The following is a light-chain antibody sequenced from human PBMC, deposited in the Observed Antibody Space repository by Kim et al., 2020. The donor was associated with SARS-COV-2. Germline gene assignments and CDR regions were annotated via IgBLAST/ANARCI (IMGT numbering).Light chain of an antibody. CDR1: QDISNY. J-gene: IGKJ5*01. V-gene: IGKV1-33*01. Sequence: DIQMTQSPSSLSASVGDIVTITCQASQDISNYLNWYQQKPGKAPKLLIYDASNLETGVPSRFSGSGSGTDFTFTISSLQPEDIATYYYQQYDNLPPITFGQGPRLEIK. CDR3: QQYDNLPPIT. CDR2: DAS.